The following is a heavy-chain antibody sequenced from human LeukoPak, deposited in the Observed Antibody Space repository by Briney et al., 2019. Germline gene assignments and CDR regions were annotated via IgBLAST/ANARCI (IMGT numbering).Heavy chain of an antibody. CDR1: GVSMTGYY. Sequence: SETLSLICSVSGVSMTGYYWSWIRQAPGKAPEWIGYIYSSGSTNYNPSLNSRVTMSLVASKNQFSLKLTFVTAADTAVYYCATRPADGSWYGVFDFWSRGTLVTVSS. D-gene: IGHD3-10*01. CDR2: IYSSGST. V-gene: IGHV4-59*01. J-gene: IGHJ4*01. CDR3: ATRPADGSWYGVFDF.